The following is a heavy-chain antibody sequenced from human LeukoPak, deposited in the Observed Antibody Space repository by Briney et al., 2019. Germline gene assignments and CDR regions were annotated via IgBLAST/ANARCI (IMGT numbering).Heavy chain of an antibody. D-gene: IGHD3-9*01. J-gene: IGHJ4*02. V-gene: IGHV3-48*02. CDR1: GFTFSTYS. CDR3: ARVILTGYYNPLDY. Sequence: GGSLRLSCAASGFTFSTYSMSWVRQAPGKGLEWVSYISRSSATIYYADSVKGRFTISRDNAKNSLYLQMNSLRDEDTAVYYCARVILTGYYNPLDYWGQGTLVTVSS. CDR2: ISRSSATI.